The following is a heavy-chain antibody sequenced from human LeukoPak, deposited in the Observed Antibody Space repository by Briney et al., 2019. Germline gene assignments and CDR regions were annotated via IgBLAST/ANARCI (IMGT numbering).Heavy chain of an antibody. CDR2: IRHSGGTT. Sequence: GGSLRLSCATSGFIFSNFAMSWVRQAPGKGLEWLSAIRHSGGTTYYADSVEGRFTISSDNSKNTLYLQMNNLRAEDTAVYSCPPLGANPVTFPPEAYWGQGPLVTVPS. CDR1: GFIFSNFA. V-gene: IGHV3-23*01. D-gene: IGHD4-17*01. J-gene: IGHJ4*02. CDR3: PPLGANPVTFPPEAY.